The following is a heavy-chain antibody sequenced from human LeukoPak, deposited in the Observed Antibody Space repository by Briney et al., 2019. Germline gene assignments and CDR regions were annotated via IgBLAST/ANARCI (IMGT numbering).Heavy chain of an antibody. J-gene: IGHJ4*02. CDR2: ISGSSFSYT. V-gene: IGHV3-21*01. CDR1: GFTFSSYA. D-gene: IGHD1-26*01. Sequence: GGSLRLSCAASGFTFSSYAMSWVRQAPGKGLEWVACISGSSFSYTYYADSLKGRFTISRDNAKNSLYLQMTNLRGEDTAVYFCATGDPRRIVGYLGGGGQGTLVTVSS. CDR3: ATGDPRRIVGYLGG.